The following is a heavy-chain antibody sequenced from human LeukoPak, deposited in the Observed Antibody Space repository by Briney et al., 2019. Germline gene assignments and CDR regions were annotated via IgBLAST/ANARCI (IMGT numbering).Heavy chain of an antibody. V-gene: IGHV3-73*01. Sequence: PGGSLRLSCAASGFTFSGSAMHWVRQASGKGLEWVGRIRSKANSYATAYAASVKGRFTISRDDSKNTAYLQMNSLKTEDTAVYYCTRWDYSVAATSDWGQGTLVTVSS. CDR3: TRWDYSVAATSD. J-gene: IGHJ4*02. D-gene: IGHD1-26*01. CDR2: IRSKANSYAT. CDR1: GFTFSGSA.